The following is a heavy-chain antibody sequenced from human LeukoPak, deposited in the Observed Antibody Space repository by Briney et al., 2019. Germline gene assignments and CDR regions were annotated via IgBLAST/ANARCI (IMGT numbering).Heavy chain of an antibody. CDR3: ARSVASSMDV. CDR2: IYYSGST. J-gene: IGHJ6*03. CDR1: GGSISSYY. V-gene: IGHV4-59*01. Sequence: PSETLSLTCTVSGGSISSYYWSWIRQPPGKGLEWLGYIYYSGSTNYKPSLKSRVTISVDTYKNQFSLKLSSVTAADTAVYYCARSVASSMDVWGKGTTVTVSS.